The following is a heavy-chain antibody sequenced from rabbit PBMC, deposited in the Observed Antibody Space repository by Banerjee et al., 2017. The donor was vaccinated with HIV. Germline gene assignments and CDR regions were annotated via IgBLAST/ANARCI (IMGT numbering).Heavy chain of an antibody. Sequence: QEQLVESGGGLVQPGGSLKLSCKASGFDFSSYAITWVRQAPGKGLEYIGYITYRGSSDYANWVNGRFTISSDSAQNTVDLQMNSLTAVDTATYFCARIDPRYYSSDWDYFNLWGPGTLVTVS. D-gene: IGHD4-1*01. CDR3: ARIDPRYYSSDWDYFNL. J-gene: IGHJ4*01. CDR1: GFDFSSYA. CDR2: ITYRGSS. V-gene: IGHV1S47*01.